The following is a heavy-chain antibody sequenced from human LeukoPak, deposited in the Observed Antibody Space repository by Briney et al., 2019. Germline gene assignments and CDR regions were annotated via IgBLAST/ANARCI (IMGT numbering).Heavy chain of an antibody. V-gene: IGHV3-21*01. CDR1: EFSVGSNY. D-gene: IGHD2-15*01. Sequence: GGSLRLSCAASEFSVGSNYMTWVRQAPGKGLEWVSSISSSSSYIYYADSVKGRFTISRDNAKNSLYLQMNSLRAEDTAVYYCAKRRYDYYYYYMDVWGKGTTVTISS. CDR2: ISSSSSYI. CDR3: AKRRYDYYYYYMDV. J-gene: IGHJ6*03.